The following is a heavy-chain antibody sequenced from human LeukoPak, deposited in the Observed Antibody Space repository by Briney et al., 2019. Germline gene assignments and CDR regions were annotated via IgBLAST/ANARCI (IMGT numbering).Heavy chain of an antibody. CDR1: GFTFDDYA. J-gene: IGHJ4*02. CDR2: ISWNSGSI. V-gene: IGHV3-9*01. CDR3: AKDMYSGQQLVTSFDY. D-gene: IGHD6-13*01. Sequence: PGGSLRLSCAAFGFTFDDYAMHWVRQAPGKGLEWVSGISWNSGSIGYADSVKGRFTISRDNAKNSLYLQMNSLRAEDTALYYCAKDMYSGQQLVTSFDYWGQGTLVTVSS.